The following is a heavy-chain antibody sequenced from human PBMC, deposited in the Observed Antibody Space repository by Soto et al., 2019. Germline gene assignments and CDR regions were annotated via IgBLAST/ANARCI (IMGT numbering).Heavy chain of an antibody. D-gene: IGHD3-10*01. CDR1: GGSISSGGYY. V-gene: IGHV4-31*03. CDR3: AKDGGGFGELGFSDY. CDR2: IYYSGST. J-gene: IGHJ4*02. Sequence: SETLSLTCTVSGGSISSGGYYWSWIRQHPGKGLEWIGYIYYSGSTYYNPSLKSRVTISVDTSKNQFSLKLSSVTAADTAVYYCAKDGGGFGELGFSDYWGQGTLVTVSS.